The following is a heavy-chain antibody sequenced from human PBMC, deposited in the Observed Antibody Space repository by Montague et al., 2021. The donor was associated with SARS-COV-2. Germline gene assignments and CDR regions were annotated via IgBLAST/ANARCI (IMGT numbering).Heavy chain of an antibody. Sequence: CAISGDSVFSNSAAWNWTRLSPSRGLEWLGRTYYRSKWYNDYAVXVKXRITINPDTSKNQFSLQLNSVTPEDTAVYYCASGRMVPYSSSWTTLYYYYGMDVWGQGTTVTVSS. CDR1: GDSVFSNSAA. D-gene: IGHD6-13*01. V-gene: IGHV6-1*01. J-gene: IGHJ6*02. CDR2: TYYRSKWYN. CDR3: ASGRMVPYSSSWTTLYYYYGMDV.